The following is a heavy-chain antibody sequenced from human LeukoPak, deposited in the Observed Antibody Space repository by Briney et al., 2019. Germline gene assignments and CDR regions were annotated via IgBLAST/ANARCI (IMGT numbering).Heavy chain of an antibody. J-gene: IGHJ5*02. CDR1: GYTFTSYG. CDR2: MNPNSGNT. V-gene: IGHV1-8*02. Sequence: ASVKVSCKASGYTFTSYGISWVRQATGQGLEWMGWMNPNSGNTGYAQKFQGRVTMTRNTSISTAYMELSSLTSEDTAVYYCARKNYGSNRWFDPWGQGTLVTVSS. CDR3: ARKNYGSNRWFDP. D-gene: IGHD4/OR15-4a*01.